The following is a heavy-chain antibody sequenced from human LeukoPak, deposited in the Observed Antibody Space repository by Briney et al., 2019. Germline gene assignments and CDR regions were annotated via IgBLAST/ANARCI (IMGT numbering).Heavy chain of an antibody. Sequence: GWAVRLSCAASGFTFSSYSMNWVRQAPGKGLEWVPSISSSNSYIYYADSVKGRFTISRDNAKNSLYLQMNSLRAEDTAVYYCAREISGYDFWSGYLNPADYWGQGTLDTVSS. CDR2: ISSSNSYI. D-gene: IGHD3-3*01. J-gene: IGHJ4*02. CDR1: GFTFSSYS. CDR3: AREISGYDFWSGYLNPADY. V-gene: IGHV3-21*01.